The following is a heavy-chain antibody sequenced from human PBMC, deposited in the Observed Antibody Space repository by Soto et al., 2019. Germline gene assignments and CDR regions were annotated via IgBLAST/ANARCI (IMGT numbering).Heavy chain of an antibody. CDR2: IKSKTDGGTT. V-gene: IGHV3-15*07. CDR3: TTASNRDTAMVTVDTNY. CDR1: GFTFSNAW. J-gene: IGHJ4*02. D-gene: IGHD5-18*01. Sequence: EVQLVESGGGLVKPGGSLRLSCAASGFTFSNAWMNWVRQAPGKGLEWVGRIKSKTDGGTTDYAAPVKGRFTISRDDSKNTLYLQMNSLKTEDTAVYYCTTASNRDTAMVTVDTNYWGQGTLVTVSS.